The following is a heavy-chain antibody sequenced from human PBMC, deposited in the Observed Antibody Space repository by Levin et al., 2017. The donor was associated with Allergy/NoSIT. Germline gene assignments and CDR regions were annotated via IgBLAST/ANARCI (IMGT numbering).Heavy chain of an antibody. Sequence: KVSCQISGHAFSNYWIAWVRQMPGKGLEFMGIIYPGDSDTKYTPPFEGQVTISVDKSINTAYLQWRSLKASDSGMYYCATTKAGGPGTLLSTAWGQGTQVTVSS. J-gene: IGHJ1*01. V-gene: IGHV5-51*01. CDR3: ATTKAGGPGTLLSTA. D-gene: IGHD1-14*01. CDR1: GHAFSNYW. CDR2: IYPGDSDT.